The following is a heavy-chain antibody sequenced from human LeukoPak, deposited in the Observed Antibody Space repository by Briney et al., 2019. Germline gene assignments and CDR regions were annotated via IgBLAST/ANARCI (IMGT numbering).Heavy chain of an antibody. CDR2: ISYDGSNK. CDR3: AKDLGYYDSSGYPLDY. D-gene: IGHD3-22*01. CDR1: GFTFSSYD. J-gene: IGHJ4*02. Sequence: GGSLRLSCAASGFTFSSYDMHWVRQAPGKGLEWVAVISYDGSNKYYADSVKGRFTISRDNSKNTLYLQMNSLRAEDTAVYYCAKDLGYYDSSGYPLDYWGQGTLVTVSS. V-gene: IGHV3-30*18.